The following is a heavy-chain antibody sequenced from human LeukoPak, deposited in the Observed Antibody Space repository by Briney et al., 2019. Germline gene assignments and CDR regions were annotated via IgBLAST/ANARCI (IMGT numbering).Heavy chain of an antibody. J-gene: IGHJ3*02. Sequence: GGSLRLSCAASGFTFSSYAMSWVRQAPGKGLGWVSAISGSGGSTYYADSVKGRFTISRDNAKNSLYLQMNSLRAEDTAVYYCARTYKGRDAFDIWGQGTMVTVSS. CDR2: ISGSGGST. V-gene: IGHV3-23*01. D-gene: IGHD1-1*01. CDR1: GFTFSSYA. CDR3: ARTYKGRDAFDI.